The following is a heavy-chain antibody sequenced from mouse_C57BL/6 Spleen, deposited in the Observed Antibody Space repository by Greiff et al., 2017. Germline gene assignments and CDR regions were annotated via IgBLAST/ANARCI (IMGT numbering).Heavy chain of an antibody. CDR3: AREERSMITTEAWFAY. V-gene: IGHV1-52*01. J-gene: IGHJ3*01. D-gene: IGHD2-4*01. CDR1: GYTFTSYW. Sequence: QVQLQQPGAELVRPGSSVKLSCKASGYTFTSYWMHWVKQRPIQGLEWIGNIDPSDSESHYNQKFKDKATLTVDKSSSTAYMQLSSLTSEDSAVYYCAREERSMITTEAWFAYWGQGTLVTVSA. CDR2: IDPSDSES.